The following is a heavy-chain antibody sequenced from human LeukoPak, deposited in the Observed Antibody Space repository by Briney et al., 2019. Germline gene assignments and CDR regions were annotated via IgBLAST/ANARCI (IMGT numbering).Heavy chain of an antibody. V-gene: IGHV4-61*01. D-gene: IGHD3-22*01. Sequence: PSETLSLTCTVSGGSVSSGSFYWSWIRQPPGKGLEWIGYIFYSGSTNYNPSLKSRVTISVDTSKNQFSLKLSSVAAADTAVYYCAREDTDYDSSGRFDYWGQGTLVTVSS. CDR2: IFYSGST. CDR3: AREDTDYDSSGRFDY. J-gene: IGHJ4*02. CDR1: GGSVSSGSFY.